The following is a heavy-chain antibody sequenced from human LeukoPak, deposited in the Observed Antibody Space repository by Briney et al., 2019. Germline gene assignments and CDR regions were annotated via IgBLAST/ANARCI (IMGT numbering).Heavy chain of an antibody. CDR1: GGTFSSYA. V-gene: IGHV1-2*06. J-gene: IGHJ5*02. CDR3: ARGQPYGDYNYFDP. CDR2: INPSTGGT. Sequence: GASVKVSCKASGGTFSSYAISWVRQAPGQGLEWMGRINPSTGGTNSARKFQGRVTMTRDTSISTAYMELSRLTSDDTAIYYCARGQPYGDYNYFDPWGQGTLVTVSS. D-gene: IGHD4-17*01.